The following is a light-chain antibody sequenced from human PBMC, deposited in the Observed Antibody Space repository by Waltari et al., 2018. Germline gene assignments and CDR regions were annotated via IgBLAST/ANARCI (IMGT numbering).Light chain of an antibody. J-gene: IGKJ5*01. CDR1: QSVSSN. CDR3: QQYNRWPPIT. V-gene: IGKV3-15*01. CDR2: DAS. Sequence: ELVMTQSPATLSVSPGETATPSCRASQSVSSNVAWYQKKPGQAPRLLIYDASTRAPSIPARFRGSGSGTEFTLTISSLQSEDFAVYYCQQYNRWPPITFGHGTRLEI.